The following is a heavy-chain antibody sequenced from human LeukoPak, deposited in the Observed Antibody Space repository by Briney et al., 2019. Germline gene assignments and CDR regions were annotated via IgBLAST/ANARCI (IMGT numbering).Heavy chain of an antibody. CDR1: GFTFSSYS. Sequence: GGSLRLSCAASGFTFSSYSMNWVRQAPGKGLEWVSYISSSSSTIYYADSVKGRFTISRDNAKNSLYLQMNSLRAEDTAVYYCARVDMATIPDAFDIWGQGTMVTVSS. D-gene: IGHD5-24*01. J-gene: IGHJ3*02. V-gene: IGHV3-48*01. CDR3: ARVDMATIPDAFDI. CDR2: ISSSSSTI.